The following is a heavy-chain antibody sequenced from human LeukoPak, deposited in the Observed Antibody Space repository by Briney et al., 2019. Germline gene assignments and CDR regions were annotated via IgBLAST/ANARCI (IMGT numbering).Heavy chain of an antibody. CDR3: ARTGRARAGDY. CDR2: ISYDGSNK. D-gene: IGHD1-14*01. V-gene: IGHV3-30*04. CDR1: GFTFSSYA. Sequence: GGSLRLSCAASGFTFSSYAMHWVRQAPGKGLEWVAVISYDGSNKYYADSVKGRFTISRDNPKNTLYLQMNSLRAEDTAVYYCARTGRARAGDYWGQGTLVTVSS. J-gene: IGHJ4*02.